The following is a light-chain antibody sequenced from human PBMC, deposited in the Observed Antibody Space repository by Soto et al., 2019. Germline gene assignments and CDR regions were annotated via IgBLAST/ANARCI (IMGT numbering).Light chain of an antibody. J-gene: IGKJ3*01. Sequence: EIVLTQSPGTLSLSPGDRATLSCRASQSVSSSYLAWYQQKPGQAPRLLIYGASSRATGIPDRFSGSGSGTDFNLTISRLEPEDFAVYYCQQYGSSPPFTFGPGPKVDIK. V-gene: IGKV3-20*01. CDR1: QSVSSSY. CDR3: QQYGSSPPFT. CDR2: GAS.